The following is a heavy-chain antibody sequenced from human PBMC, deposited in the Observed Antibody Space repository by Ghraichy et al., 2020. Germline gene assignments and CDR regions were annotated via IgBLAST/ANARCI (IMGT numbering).Heavy chain of an antibody. CDR2: IKSDGGNT. Sequence: GGSLRLSCAASGFTLSYYSMHWVRQVPGKGLVWVSRIKSDGGNTIYADSVRGRFTISRDNAKNTLYLQMNSLRAEDTAVYYCAREYCSGGRCFFGTGGSHFGYWGQGTLVAVSS. V-gene: IGHV3-74*01. CDR3: AREYCSGGRCFFGTGGSHFGY. D-gene: IGHD2-15*01. J-gene: IGHJ4*02. CDR1: GFTLSYYS.